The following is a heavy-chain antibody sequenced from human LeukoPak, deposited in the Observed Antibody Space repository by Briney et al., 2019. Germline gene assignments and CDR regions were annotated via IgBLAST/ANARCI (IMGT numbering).Heavy chain of an antibody. V-gene: IGHV4-39*01. Sequence: SETLSLTCTVSGGSVSSSTYYWGWIRQPPGKGLEWMGTLYYSGRRSDNPSLKNRVTTSVDTSKNRSSLKLSSVTAADTAVYYCATLDPQWLITNWGQGTLVTVSS. CDR2: LYYSGRR. J-gene: IGHJ4*02. D-gene: IGHD6-19*01. CDR3: ATLDPQWLITN. CDR1: GGSVSSSTYY.